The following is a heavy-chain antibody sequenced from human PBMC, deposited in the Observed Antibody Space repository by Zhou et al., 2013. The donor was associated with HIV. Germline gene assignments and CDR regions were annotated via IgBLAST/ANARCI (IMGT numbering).Heavy chain of an antibody. CDR3: ARADRSGWYFLDY. CDR1: GYTFNSYE. D-gene: IGHD6-19*01. V-gene: IGHV1-8*01. J-gene: IGHJ4*02. CDR2: MNPNNGNT. Sequence: QVQLVQSGAEVKKPGASVKVSCKASGYTFNSYEINWVRQATGQGLEWMGWMNPNNGNTGYARKFQGRVTMTRSTSISTAYMELSSLRSEDTAIYFCARADRSGWYFLDYWGQGTLVTVSS.